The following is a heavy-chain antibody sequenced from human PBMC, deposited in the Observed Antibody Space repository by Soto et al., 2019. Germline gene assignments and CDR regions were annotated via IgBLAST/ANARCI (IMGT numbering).Heavy chain of an antibody. CDR2: INSDGSST. D-gene: IGHD7-27*01. J-gene: IGHJ4*02. CDR1: GFTFSSYW. V-gene: IGHV3-74*01. Sequence: GGSLRLSCAASGFTFSSYWMHWVRQAPGKGLVWVSRINSDGSSTFYADSVKGRFTISTDNAKNTLYLQMNSLGAEDTAVYYCASSLLTPFDYWGQGTLVTVSS. CDR3: ASSLLTPFDY.